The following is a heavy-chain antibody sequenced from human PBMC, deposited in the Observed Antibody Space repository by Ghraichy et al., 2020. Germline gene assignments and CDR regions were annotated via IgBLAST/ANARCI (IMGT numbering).Heavy chain of an antibody. CDR2: ISSSGSTI. V-gene: IGHV3-48*03. Sequence: GGSLRLSCAASGFTFSSYEMNWVRQAPGKGLEWVSYISSSGSTIYYEDSVKGRFTIFSDNAKNSLYLQMNSLRAEDTAVYYCAWVDSSSWRGYGMDVCGQGATSTVSS. D-gene: IGHD6-13*01. J-gene: IGHJ6*02. CDR3: AWVDSSSWRGYGMDV. CDR1: GFTFSSYE.